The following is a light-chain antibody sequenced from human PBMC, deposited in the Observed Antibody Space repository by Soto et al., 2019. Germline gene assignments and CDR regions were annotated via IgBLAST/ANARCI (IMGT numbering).Light chain of an antibody. CDR3: QQYNDWQT. Sequence: EIVMTQSPATLSVSPVERVTLSCRASQSVSSNLAWYQQKPGQAPRLLIYRASTRATGIPAKFSGSGSGTEFTLTIDSLQSEDFAVYYCQQYNDWQTFGGGTKVEIK. V-gene: IGKV3-15*01. J-gene: IGKJ4*01. CDR1: QSVSSN. CDR2: RAS.